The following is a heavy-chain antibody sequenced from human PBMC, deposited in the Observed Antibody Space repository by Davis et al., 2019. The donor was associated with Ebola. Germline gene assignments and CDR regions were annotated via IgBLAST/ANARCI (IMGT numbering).Heavy chain of an antibody. CDR2: VHGGNGNT. CDR3: ARASFGYNSGWYADY. J-gene: IGHJ4*02. D-gene: IGHD6-19*01. V-gene: IGHV1-3*01. CDR1: GYIFTSYS. Sequence: ASVKVSCKTSGYIFTSYSIHWVRQAPGQRLEWMGWVHGGNGNTKYSQRFQGRVTITTVTSANTVYLDLTSLRSDDTAVFYCARASFGYNSGWYADYWGPGSLVTVSS.